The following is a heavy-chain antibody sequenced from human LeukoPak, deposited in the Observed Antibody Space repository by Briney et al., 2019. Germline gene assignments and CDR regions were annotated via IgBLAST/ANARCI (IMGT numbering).Heavy chain of an antibody. V-gene: IGHV4-34*01. Sequence: SETLSLTCAVYGGSFSGYYWSWIRQPPGKGLEWIGEINHSGSTNYNPSLKSRVTILVDTSKNQFSLKLSSVTAADTAVYYCARGLRTYYYYYGMDVWGQGTTVTVSS. CDR1: GGSFSGYY. CDR2: INHSGST. J-gene: IGHJ6*02. CDR3: ARGLRTYYYYYGMDV.